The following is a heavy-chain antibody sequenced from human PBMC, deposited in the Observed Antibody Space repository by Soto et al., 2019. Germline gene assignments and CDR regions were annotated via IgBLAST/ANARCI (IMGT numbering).Heavy chain of an antibody. Sequence: GGSLRLSCAASGFTFSSYWMSWVRQAPGKGLEWVANIKQDGSEKYYVDSVKGRFTISRDNAKNSLYLQMNSLRAEDTAVYYCARDGYSSGWDPRYYFDYWGQGTLVTVSS. CDR3: ARDGYSSGWDPRYYFDY. CDR1: GFTFSSYW. D-gene: IGHD6-19*01. J-gene: IGHJ4*02. CDR2: IKQDGSEK. V-gene: IGHV3-7*01.